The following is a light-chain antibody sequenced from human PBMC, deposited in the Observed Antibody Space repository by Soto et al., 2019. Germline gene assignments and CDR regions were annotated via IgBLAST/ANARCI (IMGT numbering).Light chain of an antibody. J-gene: IGKJ3*01. CDR2: GAS. CDR3: QQYNNWPFT. Sequence: EIVMTQSPATLSVSPGERATLSCRASQSISSNLAWYQQKPGQAPRLLIYGASTRATGIPATFSGSGSGTEFTLTISSLPSEDFAVYYCQQYNNWPFTFGPGTKVDI. CDR1: QSISSN. V-gene: IGKV3-15*01.